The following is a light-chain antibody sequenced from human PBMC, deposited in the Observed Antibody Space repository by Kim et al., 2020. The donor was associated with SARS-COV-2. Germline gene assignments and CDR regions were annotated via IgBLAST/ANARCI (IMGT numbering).Light chain of an antibody. CDR3: QQYGSPLT. CDR2: GAS. V-gene: IGKV3-20*01. CDR1: QAVSSGK. Sequence: EVVLTQSPGSLSLSPGDRATLSCRASQAVSSGKLAWYQQRPGQSPRLLIYGASSRATGIADRFSGSGSGTDFTLTISRLEPEDFAVYYCQQYGSPLTFGGGTKVEIK. J-gene: IGKJ4*01.